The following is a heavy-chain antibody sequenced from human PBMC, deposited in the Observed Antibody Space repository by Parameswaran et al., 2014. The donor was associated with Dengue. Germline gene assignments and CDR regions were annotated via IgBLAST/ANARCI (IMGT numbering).Heavy chain of an antibody. CDR3: AKGGGHDYSTLLYAFDI. J-gene: IGHJ3*02. D-gene: IGHD4-11*01. V-gene: IGHV3-23*01. Sequence: RWIRQPPGKGLEWVSAISGSGGSTYYADSVKGRFTISRDNSENTLYLQMNSLRAEDTAVYYCAKGGGHDYSTLLYAFDIWGQGTMVTVSS. CDR2: ISGSGGST.